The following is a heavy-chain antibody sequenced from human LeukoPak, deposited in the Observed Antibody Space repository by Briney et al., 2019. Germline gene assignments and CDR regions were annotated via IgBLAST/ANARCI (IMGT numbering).Heavy chain of an antibody. CDR3: AKVLRGSCDSTSCSYLDY. D-gene: IGHD2-2*01. V-gene: IGHV3-23*01. J-gene: IGHJ4*02. CDR1: GFTFSSNG. CDR2: ISGSGGST. Sequence: RTGGSLRLSCEASGFTFSSNGMNWVRQAPGKGLEWVSGISGSGGSTHYADSVKGRFTIFRDNSKNTLYLQMNSLRAEDTAVYYCAKVLRGSCDSTSCSYLDYWGQGTLVTVSS.